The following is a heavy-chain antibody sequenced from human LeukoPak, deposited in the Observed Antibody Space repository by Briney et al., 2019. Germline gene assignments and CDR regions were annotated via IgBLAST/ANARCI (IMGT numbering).Heavy chain of an antibody. CDR1: GFTFSSYD. Sequence: GGSLRLSCAASGFTFSSYDMHWVRQATGKGLEWVSAIGTAGDTFYPGSVKGRFTISRENAKNSLYLQMNSLRAGDTAVYYCARGRGYSGSSLDYWGQGTLVTVSS. V-gene: IGHV3-13*01. D-gene: IGHD5-12*01. J-gene: IGHJ4*02. CDR3: ARGRGYSGSSLDY. CDR2: IGTAGDT.